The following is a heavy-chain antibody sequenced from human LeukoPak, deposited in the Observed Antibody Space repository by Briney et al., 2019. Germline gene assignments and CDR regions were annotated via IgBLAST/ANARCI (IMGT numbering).Heavy chain of an antibody. V-gene: IGHV1-69*04. CDR3: ARDSGMATIYFDY. J-gene: IGHJ4*02. CDR1: GGTFSSYA. Sequence: ASVKVSCKASGGTFSSYAISWVRQAPAQGLEWMGRIIPILGIANYAQKFQGRVTITADKSTSTAYMELSSLRSEDTAVYYCARDSGMATIYFDYWGQGTLVTVSS. CDR2: IIPILGIA. D-gene: IGHD5-24*01.